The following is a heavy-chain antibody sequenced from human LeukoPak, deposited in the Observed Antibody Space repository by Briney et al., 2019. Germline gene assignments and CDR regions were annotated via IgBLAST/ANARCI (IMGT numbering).Heavy chain of an antibody. CDR3: ARDFEYNSATYYFDY. CDR2: ISAYNGNT. Sequence: ASVKVSCKASGYTFTSYGISWVRQAPGQGLEWMGWISAYNGNTNYAQKLQGRVTMTTDTSTSTAYMELRSLRSDDTAVYYCARDFEYNSATYYFDYWGQGTLVTVSS. D-gene: IGHD6-6*01. CDR1: GYTFTSYG. V-gene: IGHV1-18*01. J-gene: IGHJ4*02.